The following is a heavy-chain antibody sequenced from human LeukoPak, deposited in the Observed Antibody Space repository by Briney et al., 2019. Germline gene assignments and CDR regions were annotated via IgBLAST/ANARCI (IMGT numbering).Heavy chain of an antibody. CDR3: ARDLVYDSSGYTN. V-gene: IGHV1-2*02. CDR2: INPNSGGT. D-gene: IGHD3-22*01. CDR1: GYTFTGYY. J-gene: IGHJ4*02. Sequence: ASVKVSCKASGYTFTGYYMHWVRQAPGQGLEWMGWINPNSGGTNYAQKFQGRVTMTRDTSISTAYMELSRLRSDDTAVYYCARDLVYDSSGYTNWGQGTLVTVSS.